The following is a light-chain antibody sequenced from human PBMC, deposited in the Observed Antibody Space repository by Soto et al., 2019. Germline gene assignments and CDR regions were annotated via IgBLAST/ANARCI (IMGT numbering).Light chain of an antibody. J-gene: IGLJ1*01. V-gene: IGLV2-14*01. CDR3: SSYTSSSTLV. CDR1: SSDVGGYNY. Sequence: QSALTQPASVSGSPGQSITISCTGTSSDVGGYNYVSWYQQHPGKAPNLMIYDVSNRPSGVSNRVSGSKSGNTASLTISGLQAEDEAYYYCSSYTSSSTLVFGTGNKVTVL. CDR2: DVS.